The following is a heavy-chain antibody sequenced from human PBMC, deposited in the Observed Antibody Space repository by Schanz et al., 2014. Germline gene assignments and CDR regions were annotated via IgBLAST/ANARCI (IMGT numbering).Heavy chain of an antibody. D-gene: IGHD3-22*01. CDR2: ISYHGSER. Sequence: VQLLESGGGLVQPGRSLRLSCAASGFTFSSYGMHWVRQAPGRGLEWVAVISYHGSERYSADSVKGRFTISRDNSKNTLYLQMNSLRTEDTAVYFCAKSYDTSGYSGFDYWGQGTLVTVSS. CDR3: AKSYDTSGYSGFDY. J-gene: IGHJ4*02. V-gene: IGHV3-30*18. CDR1: GFTFSSYG.